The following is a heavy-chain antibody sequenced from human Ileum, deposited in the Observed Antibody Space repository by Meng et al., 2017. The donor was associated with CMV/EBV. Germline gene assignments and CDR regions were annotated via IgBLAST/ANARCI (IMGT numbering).Heavy chain of an antibody. CDR2: IFATGTT. V-gene: IGHV4-4*07. CDR3: ARDRFDP. J-gene: IGHJ5*02. CDR1: GASINDYY. Sequence: VQLQESVLGLVKPSESLSLTCTVSGASINDYYWSWIRQPAGKGLEWIGRIFATGTTNYNPSLKSRVTMSVDTSKNQFSLKLTSVTAADTAVYFCARDRFDPWGQGALVTVSS.